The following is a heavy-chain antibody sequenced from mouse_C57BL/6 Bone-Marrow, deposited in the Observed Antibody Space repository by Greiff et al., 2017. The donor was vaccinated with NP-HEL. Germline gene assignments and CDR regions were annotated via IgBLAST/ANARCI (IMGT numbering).Heavy chain of an antibody. J-gene: IGHJ3*01. CDR2: LWSGGRP. CDR1: GFSLTSYG. CDR3: ARNGGLAWFAY. Sequence: VKLVESGPGLVQPSPSLSITCTVSGFSLTSYGVHWVRQSPGKGLEWLGVLWSGGRPDYNAAFISRLSISKDNSKSQVFFKMNSLQADDTAIYYCARNGGLAWFAYWGQGTLVTVSA. V-gene: IGHV2-2*01.